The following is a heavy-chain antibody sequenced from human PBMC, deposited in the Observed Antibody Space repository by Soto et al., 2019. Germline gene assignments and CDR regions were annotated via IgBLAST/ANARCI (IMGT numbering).Heavy chain of an antibody. D-gene: IGHD2-2*01. Sequence: QVQLQESGPGLVKPSETLSLTCTVSGGSISSYYWSWIRQPAGKGLEWIGRIYTSGSTNYNPSLKSRVTMSVDTSKNQFSLKLSSVTAADTAVYYCARDGAGTSSTSCYGVCWFDPWGQGTLVTVSS. J-gene: IGHJ5*02. CDR3: ARDGAGTSSTSCYGVCWFDP. V-gene: IGHV4-4*07. CDR1: GGSISSYY. CDR2: IYTSGST.